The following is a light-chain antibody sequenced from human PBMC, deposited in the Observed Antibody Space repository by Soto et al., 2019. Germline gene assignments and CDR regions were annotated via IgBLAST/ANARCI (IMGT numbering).Light chain of an antibody. CDR3: SSYTTSTTLL. CDR2: DVS. CDR1: SSDVGGYEY. V-gene: IGLV2-14*01. Sequence: QSVLTQPASVSGSPGQSITISCTGSSSDVGGYEYVSWYQQHPGKAPKLMIYDVSSRPSGISNRFSGSKSGNTASLTISGPQTEDEADYYCSSYTTSTTLLFGGGTKLTVL. J-gene: IGLJ2*01.